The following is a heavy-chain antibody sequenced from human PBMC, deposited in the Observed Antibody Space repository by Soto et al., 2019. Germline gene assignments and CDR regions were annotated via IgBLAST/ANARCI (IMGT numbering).Heavy chain of an antibody. J-gene: IGHJ1*01. V-gene: IGHV3-74*01. CDR1: GFTFTKYW. CDR2: ISSDGTTT. Sequence: EVQLVESGGGLVQPGEALRLSCAASGFTFTKYWMHWVRLAPGKGPVWVSYISSDGTTTDYADSVKGRFTISRDNANNMLYLKWDCGGGGDTPVFYWEIQDCTNDVCLGAAVTGGGPLKSGGRGAQVPVSS. D-gene: IGHD2-8*01. CDR3: EIQDCTNDVCLGAAVTGGGPLKS.